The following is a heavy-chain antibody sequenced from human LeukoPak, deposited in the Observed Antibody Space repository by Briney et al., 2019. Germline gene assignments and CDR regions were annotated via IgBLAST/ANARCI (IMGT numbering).Heavy chain of an antibody. V-gene: IGHV3-23*01. J-gene: IGHJ4*02. CDR1: GFTFTTYA. D-gene: IGHD2-15*01. CDR3: AKATLGSCGGVRYYPFDY. Sequence: PGGSLRLSCAASGFTFTTYAINWVRQVPGKGLEWVSSITADGANTYLADSVRGRFTISRDNSKNTVYLQMNSLRAEDTAVYYCAKATLGSCGGVRYYPFDYWGQGTLVTVSS. CDR2: ITADGANT.